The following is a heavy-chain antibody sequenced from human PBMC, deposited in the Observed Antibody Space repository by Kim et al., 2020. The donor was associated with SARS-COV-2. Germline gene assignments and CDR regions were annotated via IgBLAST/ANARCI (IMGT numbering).Heavy chain of an antibody. V-gene: IGHV3-9*01. CDR1: GFTFDDYA. J-gene: IGHJ3*02. D-gene: IGHD3-9*01. CDR3: AKARRSILTGYYTPDAFDI. CDR2: ISWNSGSI. Sequence: GGSLRLSCAASGFTFDDYAMHWVRQAPGKGLEWVSGISWNSGSIGYADSVKGRFTISRDNAKNSLYLQMNSLRAEDTALYYCAKARRSILTGYYTPDAFDIWGQGTMVTVSS.